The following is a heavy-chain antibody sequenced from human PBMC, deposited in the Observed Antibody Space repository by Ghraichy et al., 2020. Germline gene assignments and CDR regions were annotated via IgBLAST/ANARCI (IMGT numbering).Heavy chain of an antibody. CDR1: GFTFSGYS. V-gene: IGHV3-48*02. CDR2: ITSSGSFK. D-gene: IGHD4-23*01. CDR3: ARGSRVVRFYYYDGMDV. J-gene: IGHJ6*02. Sequence: GGSLRLSCVGSGFTFSGYSMNWVRQSPGKRLKWVSYITSSGSFKSYADSVKGRFTISRDNAQNSLSLQMNSLTDEDTAVYYCARGSRVVRFYYYDGMDVWGQGTTVTVSS.